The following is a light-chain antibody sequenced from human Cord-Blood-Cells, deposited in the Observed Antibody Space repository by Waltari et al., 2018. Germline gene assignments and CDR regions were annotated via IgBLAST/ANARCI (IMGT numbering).Light chain of an antibody. V-gene: IGLV2-14*01. Sequence: QSALTQPASVSGSPGKSITITCTGTSRDVGGYNYVSWYQQHPGKAPKLIIYDISNRPSWVSNRFSGSKSGNTASLTISGLQAEDEADYYCSSYTSSSTLVFGGGTKLTVL. CDR1: SRDVGGYNY. CDR3: SSYTSSSTLV. CDR2: DIS. J-gene: IGLJ3*02.